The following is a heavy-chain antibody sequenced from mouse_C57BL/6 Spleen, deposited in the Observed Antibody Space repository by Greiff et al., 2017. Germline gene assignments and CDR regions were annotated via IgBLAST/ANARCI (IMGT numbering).Heavy chain of an antibody. Sequence: VQLQQPGAELVMPGASVKLSCKASGYTFTSYWMHWVKQRPGQGLEWIGEIDPSDSYTNYNQKFKGKSTLTVDKSSSTAYMQLSSLTSEDSAVYYCARRRQTAQATSYFDVWGTGTTVTVSS. CDR2: IDPSDSYT. D-gene: IGHD3-2*02. J-gene: IGHJ1*03. V-gene: IGHV1-69*01. CDR3: ARRRQTAQATSYFDV. CDR1: GYTFTSYW.